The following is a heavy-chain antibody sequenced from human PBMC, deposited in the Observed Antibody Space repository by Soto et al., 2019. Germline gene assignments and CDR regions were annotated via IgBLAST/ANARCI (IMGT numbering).Heavy chain of an antibody. V-gene: IGHV4-31*03. CDR1: GGSISSGGYY. D-gene: IGHD3-10*01. J-gene: IGHJ6*02. CDR2: IYYSGST. CDR3: ARDLRFRGFYGMDV. Sequence: QVQLQESGPGLVKPSQTLSLTCTVSGGSISSGGYYWSWIRQHPGKGLEWIGYIYYSGSTYYNPSLKHRVTISVDTSKNQFSLKLSSVTAADTAVYYCARDLRFRGFYGMDVWGQGTTVTVSS.